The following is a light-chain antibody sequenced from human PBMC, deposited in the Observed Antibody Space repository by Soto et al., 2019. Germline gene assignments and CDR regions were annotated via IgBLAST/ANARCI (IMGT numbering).Light chain of an antibody. CDR3: FLSYNGVHVV. Sequence: QAVVTQEPSLTVSPGGTVTLTCGSSTGAVTSGHYPYWIQQKPGQAPRTLIYDTSNKHSWTPARFSGSLLGGKAALTLSGARTEDEADYYCFLSYNGVHVVFGGGTKLTVL. V-gene: IGLV7-46*01. CDR2: DTS. J-gene: IGLJ2*01. CDR1: TGAVTSGHY.